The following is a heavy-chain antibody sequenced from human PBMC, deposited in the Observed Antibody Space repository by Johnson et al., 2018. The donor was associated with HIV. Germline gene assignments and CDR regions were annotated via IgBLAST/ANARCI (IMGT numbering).Heavy chain of an antibody. V-gene: IGHV3-7*01. D-gene: IGHD2-8*02. CDR1: GFSFNRYA. Sequence: VQLVESGGGVVQPGRSVRLSCVASGFSFNRYAMHWVRQAPGKGLEWVANIKQDGSEKYYVDSVKGRFTISRDNAKNSLYLQMNSLRAEDTAVYYCARWGRGSIVLVVYARSDAFDIWGQGTMVTVSS. CDR2: IKQDGSEK. J-gene: IGHJ3*02. CDR3: ARWGRGSIVLVVYARSDAFDI.